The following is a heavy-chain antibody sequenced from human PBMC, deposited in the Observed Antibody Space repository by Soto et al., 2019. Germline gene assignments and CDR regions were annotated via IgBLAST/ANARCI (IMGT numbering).Heavy chain of an antibody. CDR1: GGSISSYY. CDR3: ARLVAAAGSLFDP. Sequence: SETLSLTCTVSGGSISSYYLSWIRQPPGKGLEWIGYIYYSGSTNYNPSLKSRVTISVDTSKNQFSLKLSSVTAADTAVYYCARLVAAAGSLFDPWGQGTLVTVSS. J-gene: IGHJ5*02. V-gene: IGHV4-59*08. CDR2: IYYSGST. D-gene: IGHD6-13*01.